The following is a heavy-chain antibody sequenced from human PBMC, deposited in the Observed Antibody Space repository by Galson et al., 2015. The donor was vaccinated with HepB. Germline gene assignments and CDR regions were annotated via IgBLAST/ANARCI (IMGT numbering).Heavy chain of an antibody. V-gene: IGHV3-48*04. CDR1: GFTFSSYS. CDR3: ARDLYWLGYSSSWYRTYGRDV. J-gene: IGHJ6*02. D-gene: IGHD6-13*01. CDR2: ISSSSSNI. Sequence: SLRLSCAASGFTFSSYSMNWVRQAPGKGLEWVSYISSSSSNIYYTDYVKGRFTISRDNAKNSPYLQMNSLRAEDTAVYYCARDLYWLGYSSSWYRTYGRDVWGQGTTVTVSS.